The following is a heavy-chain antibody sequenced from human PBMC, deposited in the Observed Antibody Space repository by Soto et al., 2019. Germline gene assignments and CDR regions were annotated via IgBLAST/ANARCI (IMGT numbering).Heavy chain of an antibody. CDR1: GYTFTSYF. CDR3: ARVSRGAFDI. CDR2: FDPSGVAT. Sequence: ASVKVSCKASGYTFTSYFIHWVRQAPGQGLEWMGVFDPSGVATNSAQKFQGRLTMTRDTSTSTVYMDLTSLGSDDTALYYCARVSRGAFDIWGQGTLVTVSS. V-gene: IGHV1-46*01. J-gene: IGHJ3*02.